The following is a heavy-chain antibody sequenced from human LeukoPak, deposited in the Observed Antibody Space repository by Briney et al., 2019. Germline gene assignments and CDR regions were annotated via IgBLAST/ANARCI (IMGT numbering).Heavy chain of an antibody. CDR3: ARDGFDAGIYFDY. V-gene: IGHV3-7*01. D-gene: IGHD3-9*01. CDR2: INQDGSQR. Sequence: GGSLRLSCAVSGFTFSSHWMSWVRQAPGKGLEWVANINQDGSQRYYVDSAKGRFTVSRDNAKNSLYLQMDSLRVEDTAVYYCARDGFDAGIYFDYWGQGALVTVSS. CDR1: GFTFSSHW. J-gene: IGHJ4*02.